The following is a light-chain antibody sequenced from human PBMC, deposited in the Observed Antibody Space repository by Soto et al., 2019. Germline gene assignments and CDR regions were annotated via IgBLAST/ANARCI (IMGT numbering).Light chain of an antibody. CDR2: EVS. CDR3: SSYTSSSTLDYV. V-gene: IGLV2-14*01. J-gene: IGLJ1*01. Sequence: ALTQPASVSGSPGQSITISCTGTSSDVGGYNYVSWYQQHPGKAPKLMIYEVSNRPSGVSNRFSGSKSGNTASLTISGLQAEDEADYYCSSYTSSSTLDYVFGTGTKVTVL. CDR1: SSDVGGYNY.